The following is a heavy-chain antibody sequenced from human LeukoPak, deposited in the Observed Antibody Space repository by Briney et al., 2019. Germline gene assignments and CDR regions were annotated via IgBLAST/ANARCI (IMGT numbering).Heavy chain of an antibody. V-gene: IGHV3-74*01. J-gene: IGHJ4*02. Sequence: GGSLRLSCAASGFTFSDYWMHWVRQVPGKGLAWVSRITPHGNAANYADSVRGRFTIPRDNAKNTLYLQMTSLGAEDTAVYYCAGDFVIVETPGDDFDYWGQGTLDTVSS. CDR3: AGDFVIVETPGDDFDY. D-gene: IGHD2/OR15-2a*01. CDR2: ITPHGNAA. CDR1: GFTFSDYW.